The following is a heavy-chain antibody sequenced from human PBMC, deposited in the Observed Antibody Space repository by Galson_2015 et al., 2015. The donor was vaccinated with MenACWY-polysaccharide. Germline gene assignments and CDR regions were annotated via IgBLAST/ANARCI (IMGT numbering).Heavy chain of an antibody. V-gene: IGHV3-30-3*01. D-gene: IGHD4-17*01. CDR2: ISYDGSNK. CDR1: GFTFSSYA. J-gene: IGHJ6*02. CDR3: ARVRYQSFDDYGDVRNDDPDYYYYYGMDV. Sequence: SLRLSCAASGFTFSSYAMHWVRQAPGKGLEWVAVISYDGSNKYYADSVKGRFTISRDNSKNTLYLQMNSLRAEDTAVYYCARVRYQSFDDYGDVRNDDPDYYYYYGMDVWGQGTTVTVSS.